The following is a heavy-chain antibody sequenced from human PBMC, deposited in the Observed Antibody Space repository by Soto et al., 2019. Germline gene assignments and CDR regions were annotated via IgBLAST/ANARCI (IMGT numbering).Heavy chain of an antibody. D-gene: IGHD3-3*01. CDR1: GFTFSSYS. J-gene: IGHJ6*02. Sequence: EVQLVGSGGGLVKPGGSLRLSCAASGFTFSSYSMNWVRQAPGKGLEWVSSISSSSSYIYYADSVKGRFTISRDNAKNSLYLQMNSLRAEDTAVYYCARECGENHDFWSYYYYYGIDVWGQGATVTVSS. CDR3: ARECGENHDFWSYYYYYGIDV. V-gene: IGHV3-21*01. CDR2: ISSSSSYI.